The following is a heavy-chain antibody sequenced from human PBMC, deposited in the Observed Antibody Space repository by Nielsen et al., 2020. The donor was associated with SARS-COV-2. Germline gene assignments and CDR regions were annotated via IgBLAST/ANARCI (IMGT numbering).Heavy chain of an antibody. Sequence: SETLSLTCAVYGGSFSGYYWTWIRQHPGKGLEWIGDIYNSGRTYYNPSLKGRFTISPDTSVNQFSLRVSSVTAADTAVYYCARKWGRGATRFFSGLDVWGQGTTVTVS. V-gene: IGHV4-34*09. J-gene: IGHJ6*02. CDR1: GGSFSGYY. CDR2: IYNSGRT. CDR3: ARKWGRGATRFFSGLDV. D-gene: IGHD3-10*01.